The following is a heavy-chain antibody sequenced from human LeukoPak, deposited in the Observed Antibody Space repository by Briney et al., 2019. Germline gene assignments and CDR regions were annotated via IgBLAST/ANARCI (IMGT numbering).Heavy chain of an antibody. CDR3: ARGRSSSSWNYYYYYMDV. Sequence: VASVKVSCKASGGTFSSYAISWVRQAPGQGLEWMGGIIPIFGTANYAQKFQGRVTITADESTSTAYMELSSLRSEDTAVYYCARGRSSSSWNYYYYYMDVWGKGTTVTVSS. V-gene: IGHV1-69*13. D-gene: IGHD6-13*01. J-gene: IGHJ6*03. CDR2: IIPIFGTA. CDR1: GGTFSSYA.